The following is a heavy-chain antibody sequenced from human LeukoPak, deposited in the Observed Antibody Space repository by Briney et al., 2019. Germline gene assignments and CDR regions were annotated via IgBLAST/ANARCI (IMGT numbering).Heavy chain of an antibody. CDR3: AKDRRGNYYYFDY. CDR2: ISDSGGST. D-gene: IGHD1-7*01. CDR1: GFTFSSYA. V-gene: IGHV3-23*01. J-gene: IGHJ4*02. Sequence: GGSLRLSYAASGFTFSSYAMTWVRQAPGKGLEWVSGISDSGGSTYYADSVKGRFTISRDNSKNTLYLQMNSLRAEDTAVYFCAKDRRGNYYYFDYWGQGTLVTVSS.